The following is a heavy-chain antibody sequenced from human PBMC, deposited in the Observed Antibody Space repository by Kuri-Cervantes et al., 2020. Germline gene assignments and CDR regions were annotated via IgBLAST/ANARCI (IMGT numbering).Heavy chain of an antibody. D-gene: IGHD3-10*01. J-gene: IGHJ6*03. CDR1: GDSVSSNSAA. CDR2: TYYRSKWYN. CDR3: ARSYYYGSGIFYYYMDV. V-gene: IGHV6-1*01. Sequence: LRLSCAISGDSVSSNSAAWNWIRQSPSRGLEWLGRTYYRSKWYNDYAVSAKSRITINPDTSKNQFSLQLNSVTPEDTAVYYCARSYYYGSGIFYYYMDVWGKGTTVTVSS.